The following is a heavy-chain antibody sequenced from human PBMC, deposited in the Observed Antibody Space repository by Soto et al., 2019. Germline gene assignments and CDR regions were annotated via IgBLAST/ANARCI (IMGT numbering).Heavy chain of an antibody. Sequence: ASVKVSCKASGHTFTSYGISWVRQAPGQGLEWMGWISAYNGNTNYAQKLQGRVTMTTDTSTSTAYMELRSLRSDDTAVYYCARDIPDIVATDGFDYWGQGTLVTVSS. V-gene: IGHV1-18*01. CDR1: GHTFTSYG. CDR3: ARDIPDIVATDGFDY. J-gene: IGHJ4*02. D-gene: IGHD5-12*01. CDR2: ISAYNGNT.